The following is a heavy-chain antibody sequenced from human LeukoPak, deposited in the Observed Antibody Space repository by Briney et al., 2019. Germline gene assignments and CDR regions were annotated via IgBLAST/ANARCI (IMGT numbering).Heavy chain of an antibody. Sequence: SETLSLTCTVSGGSISSGSYYWRWIRQPAGKGLEWIGRIYTSGSTNYNPSLKSRVTISVDTSKNQFSLKLSSVTAADTAVYYCARDGALGTTDSSSSRFYYYYMDVWGKGTTVTVSS. CDR3: ARDGALGTTDSSSSRFYYYYMDV. CDR2: IYTSGST. V-gene: IGHV4-61*02. CDR1: GGSISSGSYY. D-gene: IGHD6-6*01. J-gene: IGHJ6*03.